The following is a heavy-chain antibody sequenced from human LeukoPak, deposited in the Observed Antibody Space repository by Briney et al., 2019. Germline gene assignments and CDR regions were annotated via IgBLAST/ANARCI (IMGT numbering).Heavy chain of an antibody. J-gene: IGHJ4*02. V-gene: IGHV3-23*01. CDR2: ISGSGGST. CDR1: GFTFSSYG. Sequence: GGSLRLSCAASGFTFSSYGMHWVRQAPGKGLEWVSAISGSGGSTYYADSVKGRFTISRDNSKNTLYLQMNSLRAEDTAVYYCAKDGGSIAAAPFFDYWGQGTLVTVSS. CDR3: AKDGGSIAAAPFFDY. D-gene: IGHD6-13*01.